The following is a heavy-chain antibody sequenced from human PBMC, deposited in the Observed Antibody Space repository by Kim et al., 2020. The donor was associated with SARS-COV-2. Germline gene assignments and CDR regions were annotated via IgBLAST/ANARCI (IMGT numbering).Heavy chain of an antibody. CDR3: ARATMIVVVITTEMGY. D-gene: IGHD3-22*01. J-gene: IGHJ4*02. Sequence: GGSLRLSCAASGFTFSSYAMHWVRQAPGKGLEWVAVISYDGSNKYYADSVKGRFTISRDNSKNTLYLQMNSLRAEDTAVYYCARATMIVVVITTEMGYWGQGTLVTVSS. V-gene: IGHV3-30*04. CDR2: ISYDGSNK. CDR1: GFTFSSYA.